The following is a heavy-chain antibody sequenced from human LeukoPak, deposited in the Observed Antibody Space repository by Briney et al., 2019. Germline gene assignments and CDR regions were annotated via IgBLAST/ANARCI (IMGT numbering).Heavy chain of an antibody. CDR2: IYPGDSDT. V-gene: IGHV5-51*01. D-gene: IGHD5-24*01. CDR1: GSRFTTYW. Sequence: RGESLKISCQGSGSRFTTYWIGWVRQLPGKGLEWMGIIYPGDSDTKYSPSFQGQVTISADKSISTAYLQWSSLKASDTAMYFCARLSMANLPDYWGQGTLVTVSS. J-gene: IGHJ4*02. CDR3: ARLSMANLPDY.